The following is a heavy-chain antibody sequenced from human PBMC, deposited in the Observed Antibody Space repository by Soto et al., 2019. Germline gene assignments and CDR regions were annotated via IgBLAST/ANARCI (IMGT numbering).Heavy chain of an antibody. CDR2: TYSRSKWYT. J-gene: IGHJ6*02. CDR3: ARSGDFDDREKYFGLDV. V-gene: IGHV6-1*01. D-gene: IGHD3-9*01. CDR1: GDRVSTNSAT. Sequence: SQSLSLTCAISGDRVSTNSATWNWLRQSPSRGLEWLGRTYSRSKWYTDYAISVKGRITITPDTSKSHFSLQLNSVTPEDTAVYYCARSGDFDDREKYFGLDVWGQGTTVTVSS.